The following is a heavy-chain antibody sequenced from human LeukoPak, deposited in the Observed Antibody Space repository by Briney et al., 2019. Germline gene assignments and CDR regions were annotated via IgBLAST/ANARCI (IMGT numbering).Heavy chain of an antibody. CDR2: ISGSGSST. J-gene: IGHJ4*02. D-gene: IGHD5-18*01. CDR3: ARGSGYRNGNNVYYFDY. CDR1: GFTFSSYA. Sequence: GGSLRLSCAASGFTFSSYAMHWVRQAPGKGLEYVSVISGSGSSTYYASSVKGRFTISRDNSKNTLYLQVGSLRTEDMAVYYCARGSGYRNGNNVYYFDYWGQGTLVTVSS. V-gene: IGHV3-64*01.